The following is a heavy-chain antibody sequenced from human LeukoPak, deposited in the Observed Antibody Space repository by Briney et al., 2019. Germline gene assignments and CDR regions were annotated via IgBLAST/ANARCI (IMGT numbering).Heavy chain of an antibody. CDR1: GFIVRSRE. CDR3: ARVYETNGYLY. V-gene: IGHV3-53*01. D-gene: IGHD3-22*01. J-gene: IGHJ4*02. Sequence: GGSLRLSCAASGFIVRSREMSWVRQAPGKGLEWVSVLDIGGNTYYADSVKGRFTISRDNAKNTVYLQMNSLRVEDTAVYYCARVYETNGYLYWGQGSLVTVSS. CDR2: LDIGGNT.